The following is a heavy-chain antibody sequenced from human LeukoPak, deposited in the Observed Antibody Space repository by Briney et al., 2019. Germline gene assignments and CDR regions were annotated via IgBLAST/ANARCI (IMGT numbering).Heavy chain of an antibody. CDR2: IWYDGSNK. Sequence: PGGSLRLSCAASGFTFSSYGMHWVRQAPGKGLEWVAVIWYDGSNKYYAGSVKGRFTISRDNSKNTLYLQMNSLRAEDTALYYCAREILTGYAFDIWGQGTMVTISS. V-gene: IGHV3-33*01. J-gene: IGHJ3*02. D-gene: IGHD7-27*01. CDR1: GFTFSSYG. CDR3: AREILTGYAFDI.